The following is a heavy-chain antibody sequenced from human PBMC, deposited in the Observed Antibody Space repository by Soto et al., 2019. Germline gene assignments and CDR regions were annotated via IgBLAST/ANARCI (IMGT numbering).Heavy chain of an antibody. V-gene: IGHV1-8*01. CDR1: GYTFTSYD. J-gene: IGHJ4*02. CDR3: ARGMQWLGNGEFDY. CDR2: MNPNSGNT. Sequence: ASVKVSCKASGYTFTSYDINWVRQATGQGLEWMGWMNPNSGNTGYAQKFQGRVTMTRNTSISTAYMELSSLRSEDTAVYYCARGMQWLGNGEFDYWGQGTLVTVSS. D-gene: IGHD6-19*01.